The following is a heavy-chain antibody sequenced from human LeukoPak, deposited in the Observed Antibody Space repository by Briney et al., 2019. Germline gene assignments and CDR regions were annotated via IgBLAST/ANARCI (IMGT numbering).Heavy chain of an antibody. Sequence: GASVKVSCKASGGTFGSYVISWVRQAPGQGLEWMGGIIRIFGTAHYAQKFQGRLTITADESTSTVYMEMSSLRSEDTAMYYCAKEGDTSLVMGYFDLWGRGTLVTVSS. J-gene: IGHJ2*01. D-gene: IGHD5-18*01. CDR2: IIRIFGTA. V-gene: IGHV1-69*13. CDR1: GGTFGSYV. CDR3: AKEGDTSLVMGYFDL.